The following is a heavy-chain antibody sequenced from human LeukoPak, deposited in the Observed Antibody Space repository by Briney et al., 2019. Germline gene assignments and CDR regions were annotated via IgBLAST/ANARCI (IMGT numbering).Heavy chain of an antibody. Sequence: PGGSLRLFCETSGFTFSSYEMNWVRQGPGKGLEGVSFITSSGSAIYYADSVRGRFTVSRDNAKNSLTLQMNSLRAEDTAVYFCARVGNLRVGAEDAFDIWGQGTLVSVSS. CDR3: ARVGNLRVGAEDAFDI. CDR1: GFTFSSYE. CDR2: ITSSGSAI. D-gene: IGHD1-26*01. V-gene: IGHV3-48*03. J-gene: IGHJ3*02.